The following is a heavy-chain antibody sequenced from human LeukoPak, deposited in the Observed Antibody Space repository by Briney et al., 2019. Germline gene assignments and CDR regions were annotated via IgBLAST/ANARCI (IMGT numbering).Heavy chain of an antibody. CDR3: ARDYDSSGYFDY. CDR1: GYTFTSYG. CDR2: INPNSGGT. J-gene: IGHJ4*02. Sequence: ASVKVSCKASGYTFTSYGISWVRQAPGQGLEWMGWINPNSGGTNYAQKFQGRVTMTRDTSISTAYMELSRLRSDDTVVYYCARDYDSSGYFDYWGQGTLVTVSS. V-gene: IGHV1-2*02. D-gene: IGHD3-22*01.